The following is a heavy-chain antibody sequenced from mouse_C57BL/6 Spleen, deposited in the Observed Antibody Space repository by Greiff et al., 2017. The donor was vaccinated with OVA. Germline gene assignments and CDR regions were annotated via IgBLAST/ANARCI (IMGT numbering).Heavy chain of an antibody. Sequence: EVQLVESGPELVKPGASVKISCKASGYSFTDYNMNWVKQSNGKSLEWIGVLNPNYGTTSYNQKFKGKATLTVDQSSSTAYMQLNSLTSEDSAVYYCARSDYGSRYAMDYWGQGTSVTVSS. J-gene: IGHJ4*01. CDR3: ARSDYGSRYAMDY. CDR1: GYSFTDYN. V-gene: IGHV1-39*01. CDR2: LNPNYGTT. D-gene: IGHD1-1*01.